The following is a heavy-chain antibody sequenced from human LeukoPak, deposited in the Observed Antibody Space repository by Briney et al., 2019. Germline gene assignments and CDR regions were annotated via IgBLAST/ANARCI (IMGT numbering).Heavy chain of an antibody. CDR3: ARDRYSSSWYTEYFQH. D-gene: IGHD6-13*01. Sequence: GGSLRLSCAASAFTFSSYAMHWVRQVPGKGLEWVSNISNDGRTKYYADSAKGRFTISRDNAKNSLYLQMNSLRAEDTAVYYCARDRYSSSWYTEYFQHWGQGTLVTVSS. J-gene: IGHJ1*01. CDR1: AFTFSSYA. CDR2: ISNDGRTK. V-gene: IGHV3-30*04.